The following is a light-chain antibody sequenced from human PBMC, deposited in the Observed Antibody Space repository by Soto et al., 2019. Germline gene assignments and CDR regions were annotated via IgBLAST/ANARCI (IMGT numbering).Light chain of an antibody. CDR3: QQYNAYPWT. Sequence: EIVLTQSPGTLSLSPGERVTLSCRASQSIASTYLTWYQQKPGQAPRLLIYDTSTRATAIPARFSDSGSGTEFTLTISSLQSEDSATYYCQQYNAYPWTFGQGTKVEIK. V-gene: IGKV3-15*01. J-gene: IGKJ1*01. CDR1: QSIASTY. CDR2: DTS.